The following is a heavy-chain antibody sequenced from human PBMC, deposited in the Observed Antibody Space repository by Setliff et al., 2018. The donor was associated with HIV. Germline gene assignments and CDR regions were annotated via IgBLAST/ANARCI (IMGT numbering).Heavy chain of an antibody. CDR2: ISYDGSNK. V-gene: IGHV3-30*03. CDR1: GFTFSSYG. D-gene: IGHD6-13*01. CDR3: ARALGAAALIYAFDI. J-gene: IGHJ3*02. Sequence: GGSLRLSCAASGFTFSSYGMHWVRQAPGKGLEWVAVISYDGSNKYYADPVKGRFTISRDNAKNSLYLQMNSLRAEDTAVYYCARALGAAALIYAFDIWGQGTMVTVSS.